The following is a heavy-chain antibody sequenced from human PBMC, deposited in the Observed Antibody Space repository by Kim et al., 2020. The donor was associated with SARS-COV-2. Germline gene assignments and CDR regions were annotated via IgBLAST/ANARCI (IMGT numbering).Heavy chain of an antibody. CDR3: AAYDSSGYSIDYYYYGMDV. CDR2: INAGNGNT. Sequence: ASVKVSCKASGYTFTSYAMHWVRQAPGQRLEWMGWINAGNGNTKYSQKFQGRVTITRDTSASTAYMELSSLRSEDTAVYYCAAYDSSGYSIDYYYYGMDVWGQGTTVTVSS. V-gene: IGHV1-3*01. CDR1: GYTFTSYA. J-gene: IGHJ6*02. D-gene: IGHD3-22*01.